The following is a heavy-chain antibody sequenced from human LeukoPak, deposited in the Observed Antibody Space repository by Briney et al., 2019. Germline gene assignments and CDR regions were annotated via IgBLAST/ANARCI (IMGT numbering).Heavy chain of an antibody. D-gene: IGHD6-13*01. CDR1: GYSINSGHY. Sequence: SETLSLTCTVSGYSINSGHYWAWVRQPLGEGLEWVGNIFHGGSTYYNPSLKSRVSISLDTSKNQFSLNLNSVTAADTAVYYCARGLPPTYSSSWPNNWFDPWGQGTLVTVSS. J-gene: IGHJ5*02. V-gene: IGHV4-38-2*02. CDR2: IFHGGST. CDR3: ARGLPPTYSSSWPNNWFDP.